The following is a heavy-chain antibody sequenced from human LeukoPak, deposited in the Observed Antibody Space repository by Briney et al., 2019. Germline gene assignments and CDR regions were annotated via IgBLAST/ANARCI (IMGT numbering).Heavy chain of an antibody. D-gene: IGHD2-15*01. Sequence: ASVKVSCKASGYTFTGYYMHWVRQAPGQGLEWMGRINPNSGGTNYAQKFQGRVTMTRDTSNSTAYMELSRLRSDDTAVYYCARSYCSGGSCYVSDYWGQGTLVTVSS. CDR3: ARSYCSGGSCYVSDY. V-gene: IGHV1-2*06. CDR1: GYTFTGYY. CDR2: INPNSGGT. J-gene: IGHJ4*02.